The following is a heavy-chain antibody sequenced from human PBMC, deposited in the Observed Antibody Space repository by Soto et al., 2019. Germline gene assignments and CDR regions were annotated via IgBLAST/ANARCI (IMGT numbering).Heavy chain of an antibody. CDR2: ISGGGYTA. CDR3: AKRGSEKGYSYGYYFDY. V-gene: IGHV3-23*01. CDR1: GLTSRSHA. J-gene: IGHJ4*02. Sequence: GGSLRLSCVVSGLTSRSHAMSWVRQAPGQGLEWVAGISGGGYTAYYPDSVRGRFTISRDNSKNTVYLQIDNLRADDTAVYYCAKRGSEKGYSYGYYFDYWGQGTLVTVSS. D-gene: IGHD5-18*01.